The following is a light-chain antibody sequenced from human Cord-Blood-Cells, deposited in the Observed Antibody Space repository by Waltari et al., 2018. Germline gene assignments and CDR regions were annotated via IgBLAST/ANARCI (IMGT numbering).Light chain of an antibody. J-gene: IGLJ3*02. CDR1: SSDVGSYNL. CDR2: EGS. V-gene: IGLV2-23*01. CDR3: CSYAGSRV. Sequence: QSALTQPASVSGSPGQSITISCTGTSSDVGSYNLVSWYQQHPGKAPNLMIHEGSKRPSGVSNRFSGSKSGNTASLTISGLQAEDEAYYYCCSYAGSRVFGGGTKLTVL.